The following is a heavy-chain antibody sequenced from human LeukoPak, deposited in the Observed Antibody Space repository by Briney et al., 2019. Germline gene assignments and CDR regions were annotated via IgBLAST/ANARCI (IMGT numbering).Heavy chain of an antibody. D-gene: IGHD2-15*01. CDR2: INPSGGST. V-gene: IGHV1-46*01. J-gene: IGHJ5*02. CDR3: ARAVVVTRRAGWFDP. CDR1: GDTFTSYY. Sequence: ASVKVSCKASGDTFTSYYMHWVRQAPGQGLEWMGIINPSGGSTSYAQKFQGRVTMTRDMSTSTVYMELSSLRSEDTAVYYCARAVVVTRRAGWFDPWGQGTLVTVSS.